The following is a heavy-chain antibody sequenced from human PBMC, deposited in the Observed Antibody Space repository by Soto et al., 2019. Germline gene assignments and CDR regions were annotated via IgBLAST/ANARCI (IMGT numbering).Heavy chain of an antibody. V-gene: IGHV3-15*01. D-gene: IGHD5-12*01. Sequence: SGGSLRLSCAASGFTFSNAWMSWVRQAPGKGLEWVGRIKSKTDGGTTDYAAPVKGRFTISRDDSKNTLYLQMNSLKTEDTAVYYCTTDSLRWLQLRVGYFQHWGQGTLVTVSS. CDR2: IKSKTDGGTT. J-gene: IGHJ1*01. CDR1: GFTFSNAW. CDR3: TTDSLRWLQLRVGYFQH.